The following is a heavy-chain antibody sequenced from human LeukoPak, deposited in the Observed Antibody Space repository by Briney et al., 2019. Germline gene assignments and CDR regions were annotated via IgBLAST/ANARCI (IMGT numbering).Heavy chain of an antibody. D-gene: IGHD3-10*01. V-gene: IGHV4-34*01. CDR2: INHSGST. J-gene: IGHJ4*02. CDR1: GGSFSGYY. Sequence: PSETQSLTCAVYGGSFSGYYWSWIRQPPGKGLEWIGEINHSGSTNYNPSLKSRVTISVDTSKNQFSLKLSSVTAADTAVYYCASYTMVRGIDYWGQGTLVTVSS. CDR3: ASYTMVRGIDY.